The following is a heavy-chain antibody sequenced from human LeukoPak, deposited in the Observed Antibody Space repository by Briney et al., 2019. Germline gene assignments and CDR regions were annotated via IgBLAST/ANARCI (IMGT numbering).Heavy chain of an antibody. Sequence: ASVKVSCKASGYTFTGYYIHWVRQAPGQGLEWMGWINPNSGGTNYAQKFQGRVTMTRDTSISTAYMGLSRLRSDDTAVYYCARAQVCSTTSCYSYFDYWGQGTLVTVSS. V-gene: IGHV1-2*02. CDR3: ARAQVCSTTSCYSYFDY. D-gene: IGHD2-2*02. CDR1: GYTFTGYY. J-gene: IGHJ4*02. CDR2: INPNSGGT.